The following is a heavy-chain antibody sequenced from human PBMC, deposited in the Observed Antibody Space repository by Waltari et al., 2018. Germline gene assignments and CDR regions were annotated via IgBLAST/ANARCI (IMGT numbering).Heavy chain of an antibody. J-gene: IGHJ1*01. D-gene: IGHD6-19*01. Sequence: QVQLMESGPGLVRPSETLSLTCNVSGGSITSDYWSWVRQPPGKGLGWVGYIYHSGTTNYNPSLMSRVAISVDTSKTQFSLKLNDVTAADTAVYYCARGHSTGWYLSHWGRGALVTVSS. CDR1: GGSITSDY. CDR3: ARGHSTGWYLSH. CDR2: IYHSGTT. V-gene: IGHV4-59*01.